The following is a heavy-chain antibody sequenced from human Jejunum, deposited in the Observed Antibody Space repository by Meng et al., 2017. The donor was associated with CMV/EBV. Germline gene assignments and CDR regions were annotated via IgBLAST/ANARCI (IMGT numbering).Heavy chain of an antibody. Sequence: VREDAGMGVEWFSGNYSCGSTHYADTVKVRFTISRDNSKIILYLQMNSLRAEDTSLYYSAGRDEGYGPFDYWGQGTLVTVSS. CDR2: NYSCGST. D-gene: IGHD3-10*01. J-gene: IGHJ4*02. V-gene: IGHV3-66*03. CDR3: AGRDEGYGPFDY.